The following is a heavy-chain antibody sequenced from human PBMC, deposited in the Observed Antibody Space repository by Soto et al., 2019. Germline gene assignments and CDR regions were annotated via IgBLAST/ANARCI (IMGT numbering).Heavy chain of an antibody. CDR3: AKFSGLCFGELSWFAP. CDR2: ISGSGGST. CDR1: GFTFSSYA. V-gene: IGHV3-23*01. D-gene: IGHD3-10*01. J-gene: IGHJ5*02. Sequence: GGSLRLSCAASGFTFSSYAMSWVRQAPGKGLEWVSAISGSGGSTYYADSVKGRFTISRDNSKNTLYLQMNSLRAEDTAVYYCAKFSGLCFGELSWFAPWGQGTLVTVSS.